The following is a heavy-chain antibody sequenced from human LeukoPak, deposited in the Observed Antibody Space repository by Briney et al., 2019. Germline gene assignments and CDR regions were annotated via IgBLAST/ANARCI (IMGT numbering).Heavy chain of an antibody. CDR2: INHSGST. J-gene: IGHJ4*02. D-gene: IGHD3-10*01. CDR1: GFPFSSYW. CDR3: ARGRPSRTRFGELLCFDY. Sequence: PGGSLRLSCAASGFPFSSYWMSWIRQPPGKGLEWIGEINHSGSTNYNPSLKSRVTISVDTSKNQFSLKLSSVTAADTAVYYCARGRPSRTRFGELLCFDYWGQGTLVTVSS. V-gene: IGHV4-34*01.